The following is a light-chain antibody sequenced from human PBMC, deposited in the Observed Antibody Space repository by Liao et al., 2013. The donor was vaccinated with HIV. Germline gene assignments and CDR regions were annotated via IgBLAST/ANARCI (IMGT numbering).Light chain of an antibody. Sequence: SYELTQPPSVSVSPGQTATITCSGDKVGDKYVSWNQQRPGQSPVLVIYQDTKRPSGIPERFSGSNSGNTATLTISGTQAMDEADYYCQAWDNTLHVFGSGTKVTVL. CDR3: QAWDNTLHV. J-gene: IGLJ1*01. CDR2: QDT. CDR1: KVGDKY. V-gene: IGLV3-1*01.